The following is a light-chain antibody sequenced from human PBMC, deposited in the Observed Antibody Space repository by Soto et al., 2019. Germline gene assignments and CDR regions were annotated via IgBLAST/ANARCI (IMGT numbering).Light chain of an antibody. CDR2: YDD. Sequence: QSVLTQPPSVYEAPRQRVTISCSGSSSNIGSNAVNWYKQLPGKAPKLLIYYDDLLSSAVSDRFSGSKSGTSASLAISGLQSDDEADYYCAAWDDSLNGLVFGGGTKLTVL. CDR3: AAWDDSLNGLV. V-gene: IGLV1-36*01. CDR1: SSNIGSNA. J-gene: IGLJ2*01.